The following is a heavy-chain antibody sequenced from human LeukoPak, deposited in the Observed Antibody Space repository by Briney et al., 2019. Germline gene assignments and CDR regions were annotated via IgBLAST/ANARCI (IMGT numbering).Heavy chain of an antibody. Sequence: SVKVSCKASGFTFTTSAMQWVRQARGQRPEWIGWIVVGSGNTNYAQKFQDRVTITRDKSTGTAYMELSRLRSDDTAVYYCAAELEMATDAFDIWGQETMVTVSS. J-gene: IGHJ3*02. CDR1: GFTFTTSA. V-gene: IGHV1-58*02. D-gene: IGHD5-24*01. CDR2: IVVGSGNT. CDR3: AAELEMATDAFDI.